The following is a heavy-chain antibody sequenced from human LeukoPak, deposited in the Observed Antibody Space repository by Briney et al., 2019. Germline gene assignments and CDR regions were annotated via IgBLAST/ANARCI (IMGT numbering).Heavy chain of an antibody. CDR3: ARVGYSGYGYRFKYYFDY. CDR2: INHSGST. J-gene: IGHJ4*02. Sequence: SETLSLTCAVYGGSFSGYYWSWIRQPPGKGLEWIGEINHSGSTNYNPSLKSRDTISVDTSKNQFSLKLSSVTAADTAVYYCARVGYSGYGYRFKYYFDYWGQGTLVTVSS. D-gene: IGHD5-12*01. CDR1: GGSFSGYY. V-gene: IGHV4-34*01.